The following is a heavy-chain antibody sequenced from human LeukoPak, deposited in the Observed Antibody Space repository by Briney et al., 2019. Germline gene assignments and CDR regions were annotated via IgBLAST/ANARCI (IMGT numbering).Heavy chain of an antibody. CDR3: ARRPNWDPFDY. CDR1: GYSISSGYY. J-gene: IGHJ4*02. V-gene: IGHV4-38-2*01. D-gene: IGHD7-27*01. CDR2: IYHSGST. Sequence: SETLSLTCAVSGYSISSGYYWGWIRQPPGKGLEWIGSIYHSGSTYYNPSLKSRVTISVDTSKNQFSLKLSSVTAADTAVYYCARRPNWDPFDYWGQGTLVTVFS.